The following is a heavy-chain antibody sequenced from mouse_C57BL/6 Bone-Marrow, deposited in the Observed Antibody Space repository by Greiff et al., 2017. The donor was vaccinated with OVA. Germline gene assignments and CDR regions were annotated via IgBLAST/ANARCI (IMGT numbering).Heavy chain of an antibody. Sequence: QVQLKQSGAELARPGASVKLSCKASGYTFTSYGISWVKQRTGQGLEWIGEIHPRSGNTYYNEKFKGKATLTADKSYSTAYMELRSLTSEDSAVYFCARLVTTRDWYFDVWGTGTTVTVSS. CDR3: ARLVTTRDWYFDV. CDR1: GYTFTSYG. CDR2: IHPRSGNT. V-gene: IGHV1-81*01. D-gene: IGHD2-2*01. J-gene: IGHJ1*03.